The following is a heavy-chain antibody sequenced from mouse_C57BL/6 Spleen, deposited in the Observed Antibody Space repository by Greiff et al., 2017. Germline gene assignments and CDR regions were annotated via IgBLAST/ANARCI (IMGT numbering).Heavy chain of an antibody. J-gene: IGHJ2*01. V-gene: IGHV1-55*01. CDR1: GYTFTSYW. D-gene: IGHD1-1*01. CDR3: ARPHYYGSSYPYYFDN. Sequence: QVQLKQPGAELVKPGASVKMSCKASGYTFTSYWITWVKQRPGQGLEWIGDIYPGSGSTNYHEQFKSKATLTVTTSSSNAYMQRSGLKSEDSAVYYSARPHYYGSSYPYYFDNWGQCTTLTFSS. CDR2: IYPGSGST.